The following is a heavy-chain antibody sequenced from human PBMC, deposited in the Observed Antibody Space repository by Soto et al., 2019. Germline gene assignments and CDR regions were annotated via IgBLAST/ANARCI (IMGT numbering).Heavy chain of an antibody. CDR3: AGTYYDSSGYWNFDY. CDR2: ISYDGSNK. V-gene: IGHV3-30-3*01. J-gene: IGHJ4*02. Sequence: GGSLRLSCAASGFTFSSYAMHWVRQAPGKGLEWVAVISYDGSNKYYADSVKGRFTISRDNSKNTLYLQMNSLRAEDTAVYYCAGTYYDSSGYWNFDYWGQGTLVTVSS. D-gene: IGHD3-22*01. CDR1: GFTFSSYA.